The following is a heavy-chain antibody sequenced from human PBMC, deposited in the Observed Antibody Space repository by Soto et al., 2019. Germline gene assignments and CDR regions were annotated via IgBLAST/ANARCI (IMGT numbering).Heavy chain of an antibody. CDR3: AADLDYDFWSGYLNYYYYGMDV. Sequence: SVKVSCKASGFTFTSSAVQWVRQARGQRLEWIGWIVVGSGNTNYAQKFQERVTITRDMSTSTAYMELSSLRSEDTAVYYCAADLDYDFWSGYLNYYYYGMDVCGQGTTVTVSS. J-gene: IGHJ6*02. CDR1: GFTFTSSA. CDR2: IVVGSGNT. D-gene: IGHD3-3*01. V-gene: IGHV1-58*01.